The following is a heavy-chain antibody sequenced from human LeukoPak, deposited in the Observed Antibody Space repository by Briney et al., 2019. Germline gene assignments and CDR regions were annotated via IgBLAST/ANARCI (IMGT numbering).Heavy chain of an antibody. CDR1: GFTFSSYA. CDR3: AKEAGDTDIDY. CDR2: IRYDGSNK. V-gene: IGHV3-30*02. D-gene: IGHD5-18*01. J-gene: IGHJ4*02. Sequence: GGSLRLSCAASGFTFSSYAMSWVRQAPGKGLEWVAFIRYDGSNKYYADSVKGRFTISRDNSKNTLYLQMNSLRAEDTAVYYCAKEAGDTDIDYWGQGTLVTVSS.